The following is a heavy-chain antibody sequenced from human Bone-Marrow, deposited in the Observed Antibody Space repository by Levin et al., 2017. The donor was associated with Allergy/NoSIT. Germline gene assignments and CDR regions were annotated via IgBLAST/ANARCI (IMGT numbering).Heavy chain of an antibody. CDR1: GFTFSSYA. Sequence: SGGSLRLSCAASGFTFSSYAMHWVRQAPGKGLEWVAVISYDGSNKYYADSVKGRFTISRDNSKNTLYLQMNSLRAEDTAVYYCARDHSSSWYYFDYWGQGTLVTVSS. D-gene: IGHD6-13*01. CDR3: ARDHSSSWYYFDY. V-gene: IGHV3-30-3*01. CDR2: ISYDGSNK. J-gene: IGHJ4*02.